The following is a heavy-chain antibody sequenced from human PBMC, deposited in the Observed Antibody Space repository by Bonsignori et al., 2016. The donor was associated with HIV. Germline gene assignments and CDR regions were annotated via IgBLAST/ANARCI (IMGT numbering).Heavy chain of an antibody. V-gene: IGHV3-30*19. CDR2: ISHNGNNQ. D-gene: IGHD2-15*01. J-gene: IGHJ6*02. CDR1: GFAFSHYG. CDR3: AKDNQKVDNYYYYGMDV. Sequence: QVKLVESGGGVVQPGRSLRLSCTASGFAFSHYGMHWVRQAPGKGLEWVALISHNGNNQYYPDSMKGRFTITRDNSKNTLYLQMNNLRAEDTAVYYCAKDNQKVDNYYYYGMDVWDQG.